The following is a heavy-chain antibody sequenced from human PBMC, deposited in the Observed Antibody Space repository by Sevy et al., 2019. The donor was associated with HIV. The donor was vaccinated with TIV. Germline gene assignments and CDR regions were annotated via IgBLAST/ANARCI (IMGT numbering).Heavy chain of an antibody. CDR1: GGTFSSYA. V-gene: IGHV1-69*13. Sequence: ASVKVSCKASGGTFSSYAISWVRQAPGQGLEWMGGIIPIFGTANYAQKFQGRVTITADESTSTAYMELSSLRSEDTAVYXXXSNYDSSGXXYPDXXGQGTLVTVSS. J-gene: IGHJ4*02. CDR3: XSNYDSSGXXYPDX. D-gene: IGHD3-22*01. CDR2: IIPIFGTA.